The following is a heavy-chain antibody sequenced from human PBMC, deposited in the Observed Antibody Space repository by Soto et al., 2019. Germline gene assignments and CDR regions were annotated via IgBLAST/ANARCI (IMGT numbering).Heavy chain of an antibody. Sequence: PSETLSLTCTVSGGSISTYYWTWIRQPPGKGLERIGHIYYTGSTNYNPSLKSRVTVSVDTSKNQFSLRLTSVTAADTAVYYCAAVPRYWGQGTLVTVSS. CDR1: GGSISTYY. D-gene: IGHD2-15*01. V-gene: IGHV4-59*01. CDR2: IYYTGST. J-gene: IGHJ4*02. CDR3: AAVPRY.